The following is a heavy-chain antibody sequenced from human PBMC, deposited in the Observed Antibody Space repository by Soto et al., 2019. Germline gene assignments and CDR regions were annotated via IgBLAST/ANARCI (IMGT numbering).Heavy chain of an antibody. J-gene: IGHJ3*02. CDR2: IYWDDDK. D-gene: IGHD6-13*01. V-gene: IGHV2-5*02. Sequence: QITLKESGPTLVKPTQPLTLTCTFSGFSLSTSGVGVGWIRQPPGKALEWLALIYWDDDKRYSPSLKSRLTITKDTSKNQVVLTMTIMDPGDTATYYCAHIGGSSSWYRVAFDAFDIWGQGTMVTVSS. CDR1: GFSLSTSGVG. CDR3: AHIGGSSSWYRVAFDAFDI.